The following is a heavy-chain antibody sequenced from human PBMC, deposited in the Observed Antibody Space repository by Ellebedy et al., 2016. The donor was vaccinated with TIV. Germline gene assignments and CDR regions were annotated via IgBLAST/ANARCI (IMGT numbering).Heavy chain of an antibody. Sequence: PSETLSLTCTISGGSVRSDNFYWSWIRQPPGKGLERIGYSHYSGSTDYSPSLTSRVSIAVDTSKNQFSLRLTSVTTADTAIYYCARVAYDNNGYYRNLNFDYWGQGTLVTVSS. V-gene: IGHV4-61*01. CDR1: GGSVRSDNFY. CDR3: ARVAYDNNGYYRNLNFDY. J-gene: IGHJ4*02. D-gene: IGHD3-22*01. CDR2: SHYSGST.